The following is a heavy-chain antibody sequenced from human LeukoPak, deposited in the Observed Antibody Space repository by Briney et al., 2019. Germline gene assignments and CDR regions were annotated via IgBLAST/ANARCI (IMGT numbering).Heavy chain of an antibody. V-gene: IGHV5-51*01. D-gene: IGHD2-21*01. J-gene: IGHJ3*01. CDR1: GYSFTSYC. CDR3: GMGGDRVPLQDDVFDV. Sequence: GESLKISCKVSGYSFTSYCIGWVRQMPGKGLEWMGIIYPGDSGPTYSSSFQGQVTISVDKSINTAYLQWSSLQASDTAMYYCGMGGDRVPLQDDVFDVWGQGTMVTVST. CDR2: IYPGDSGP.